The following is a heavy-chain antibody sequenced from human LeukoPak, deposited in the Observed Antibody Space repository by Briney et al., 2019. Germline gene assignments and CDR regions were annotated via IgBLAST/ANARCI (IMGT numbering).Heavy chain of an antibody. J-gene: IGHJ4*02. Sequence: MSGGSLRLSCAASGLTFKDAWMSWVRQAPGKGLEWVGRIKSKTDDGTADYAALVKGRFTISRDDSKNTLFLQMNSLKTEDTAAYYCTTLRLDYYGDYLDYWGQGTLVTVSS. CDR1: GLTFKDAW. D-gene: IGHD4-17*01. V-gene: IGHV3-15*01. CDR3: TTLRLDYYGDYLDY. CDR2: IKSKTDDGTA.